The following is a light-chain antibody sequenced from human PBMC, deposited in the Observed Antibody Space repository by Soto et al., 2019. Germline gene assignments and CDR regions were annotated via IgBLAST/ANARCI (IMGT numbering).Light chain of an antibody. V-gene: IGLV1-47*01. J-gene: IGLJ2*01. CDR3: AAWDDSLSGPV. CDR1: SSNIGSNY. Sequence: QSVLTQPPSAYGTPGQRVTISCSGSSSNIGSNYVYWYQQLPGTAPKLVIYRNTQRPSGVPDRFSGSKSVTSASLAISGLRSEDEADYYCAAWDDSLSGPVFGGGTKLTVL. CDR2: RNT.